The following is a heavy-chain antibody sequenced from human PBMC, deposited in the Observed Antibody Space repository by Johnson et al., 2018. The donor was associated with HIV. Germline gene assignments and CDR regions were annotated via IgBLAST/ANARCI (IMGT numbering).Heavy chain of an antibody. Sequence: VQLVESGGGLVQPGGSLRLSCSSSGFTFRTYAMSWVRQAPGKGLEWVSGINWNGGSTGYADSVKGRFTISRDNSKNTLYLQMNSLRAEDTAVYYCAREGTVSYGGAFDIWGQGTMVTVSS. D-gene: IGHD4-17*01. V-gene: IGHV3-23*04. CDR1: GFTFRTYA. CDR2: INWNGGST. CDR3: AREGTVSYGGAFDI. J-gene: IGHJ3*02.